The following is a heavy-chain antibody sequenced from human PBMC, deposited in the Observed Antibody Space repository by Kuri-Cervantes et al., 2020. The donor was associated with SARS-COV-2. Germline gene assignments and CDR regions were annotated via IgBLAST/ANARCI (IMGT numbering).Heavy chain of an antibody. CDR2: ISYDGSNK. J-gene: IGHJ4*02. D-gene: IGHD4-17*01. CDR1: GFTFSSYA. V-gene: IGHV3-30*04. CDR3: ASSSPATVTYPFDY. Sequence: GESLKISCAASGFTFSSYAMHWVRQAPGKGLEWVAAISYDGSNKYYADSVKGRFTISRDNSKNTLYLQMNSLRAEDTAVYYCASSSPATVTYPFDYWGQGTLVTVSS.